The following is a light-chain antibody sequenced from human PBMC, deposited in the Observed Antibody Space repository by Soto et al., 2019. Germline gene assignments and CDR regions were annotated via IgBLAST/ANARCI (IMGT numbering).Light chain of an antibody. CDR3: AAWDDSLNAYVV. J-gene: IGLJ2*01. Sequence: QSVLTQPPSASGTPGQRVTISCSGSTSNLGYNTVNWYQQVPGTAPRLLIYGTNKRPSGVPDRFSGSKSGTSASLAISGLQSEDEADYYCAAWDDSLNAYVVFGGGTKLTVL. V-gene: IGLV1-44*01. CDR2: GTN. CDR1: TSNLGYNT.